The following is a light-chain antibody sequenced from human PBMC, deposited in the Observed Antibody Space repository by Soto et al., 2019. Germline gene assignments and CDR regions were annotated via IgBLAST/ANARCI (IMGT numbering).Light chain of an antibody. Sequence: EIVLTQSPGTLSLSPGERATLSCRASQSVSNNYLAWYQQKPGQGPRLLIYGASSRATGIPDRFSGSGSGTDFTLTISRLETEDFAVYCCQQYGTAPQTFGQGT. J-gene: IGKJ1*01. CDR3: QQYGTAPQT. V-gene: IGKV3-20*01. CDR2: GAS. CDR1: QSVSNNY.